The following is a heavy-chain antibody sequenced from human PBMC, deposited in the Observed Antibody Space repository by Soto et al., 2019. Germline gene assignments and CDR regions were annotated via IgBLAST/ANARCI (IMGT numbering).Heavy chain of an antibody. V-gene: IGHV4-59*01. Sequence: QVQLQESGPGLVKPSETLSLTCTVTGGSISPYYWTWIRQPPGKGLEWIGHVHYSGKINYNPSLRSRVTISVDTSTNQSSLRLRSVSSADAAVYYCARAQSFDFPNWFDPWGQGTLVTVFS. J-gene: IGHJ5*02. CDR2: VHYSGKI. CDR1: GGSISPYY. D-gene: IGHD3-3*01. CDR3: ARAQSFDFPNWFDP.